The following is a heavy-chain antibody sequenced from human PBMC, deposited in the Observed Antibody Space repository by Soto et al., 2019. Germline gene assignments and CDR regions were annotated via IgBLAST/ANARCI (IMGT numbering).Heavy chain of an antibody. J-gene: IGHJ6*02. CDR1: GFTVSSNY. V-gene: IGHV3-74*01. CDR2: INSDGSIT. Sequence: GGSLRLSCAASGFTVSSNYMSWVRQAPGKGPVWVSRINSDGSITGYADSVKGRFTISRDNAKNTLYLQMNSLSAEDTAVYYCARRDQIAYYYGMDVWGQGTTVTVSS. CDR3: ARRDQIAYYYGMDV. D-gene: IGHD2-21*01.